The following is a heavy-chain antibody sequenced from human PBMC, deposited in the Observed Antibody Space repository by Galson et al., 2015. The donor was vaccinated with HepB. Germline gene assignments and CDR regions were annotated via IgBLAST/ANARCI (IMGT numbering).Heavy chain of an antibody. Sequence: SVKVSCKASGGTFSSYAISWVRQAPGQGLEWMGGIIPIFGTANYAQKFQGRVTITADESTSTAYMELSSLRSEDTAVYYCARARLTGTKVYYYYYMDVWGKGTTVTVSS. CDR2: IIPIFGTA. D-gene: IGHD1-7*01. V-gene: IGHV1-69*13. CDR3: ARARLTGTKVYYYYYMDV. J-gene: IGHJ6*03. CDR1: GGTFSSYA.